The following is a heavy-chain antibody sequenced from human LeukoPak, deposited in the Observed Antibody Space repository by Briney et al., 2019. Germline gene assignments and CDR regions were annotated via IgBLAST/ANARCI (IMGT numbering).Heavy chain of an antibody. V-gene: IGHV3-33*06. D-gene: IGHD5/OR15-5a*01. CDR1: GITSRNYG. CDR2: AWYDGTNE. Sequence: GGSLRLSCVASGITSRNYGMRWVRQAPGKGLEWVAVAWYDGTNEDYADSVKGRFIVSRDISKHTLYLQMNSLRVDDTAVYYCAKPRSDFVYDFDSWGPGTLVTVAS. J-gene: IGHJ4*02. CDR3: AKPRSDFVYDFDS.